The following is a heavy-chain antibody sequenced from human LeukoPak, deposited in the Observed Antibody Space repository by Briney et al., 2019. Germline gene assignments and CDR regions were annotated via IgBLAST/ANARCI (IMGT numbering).Heavy chain of an antibody. Sequence: GGSLRLSCAASGFTFSSYWMHWVRQTPGQGLVWVSRINSDGSTTSYADSVKGGFTISRDNAKNTLYLQMSSLRAEDTAVYYCARARDYGDYVNWFDPSGQGTLVTVSS. J-gene: IGHJ5*02. CDR2: INSDGSTT. V-gene: IGHV3-74*01. CDR1: GFTFSSYW. CDR3: ARARDYGDYVNWFDP. D-gene: IGHD4-17*01.